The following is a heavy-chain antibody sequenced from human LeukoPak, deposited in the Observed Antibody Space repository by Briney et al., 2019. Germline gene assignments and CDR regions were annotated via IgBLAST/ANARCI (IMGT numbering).Heavy chain of an antibody. V-gene: IGHV4-39*01. D-gene: IGHD3-10*01. CDR3: ARHSGSGSLSRPFAP. J-gene: IGHJ5*02. Sequence: SETLSLTCSVSGGSVTSGGFYWGWLRQPPGKGPEWIATIYYTGSTYYNPSLKSRVTISIDTSKNQFSLRLTSVTATDTAVYHCARHSGSGSLSRPFAPWGQGTLVTVSS. CDR2: IYYTGST. CDR1: GGSVTSGGFY.